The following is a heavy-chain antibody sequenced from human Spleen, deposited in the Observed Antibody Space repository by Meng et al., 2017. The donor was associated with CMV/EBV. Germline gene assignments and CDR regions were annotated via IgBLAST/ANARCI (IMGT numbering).Heavy chain of an antibody. V-gene: IGHV1-18*01. J-gene: IGHJ6*02. D-gene: IGHD3-3*01. Sequence: ASVKVSCKASGYTFTSYGISWVRQAPGQGLEWMGWISAYNGNTNYAQKLQGRVTMTTDTSTSTAYMELRSLRSDDTAVYYCARDGITIFGVVTPYGMDVWGQGTTVTVSS. CDR3: ARDGITIFGVVTPYGMDV. CDR2: ISAYNGNT. CDR1: GYTFTSYG.